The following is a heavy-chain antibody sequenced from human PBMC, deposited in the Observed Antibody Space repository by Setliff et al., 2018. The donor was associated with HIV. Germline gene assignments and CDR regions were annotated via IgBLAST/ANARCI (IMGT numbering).Heavy chain of an antibody. Sequence: LRLSCEASGFTFSTYWMSWVRQAPGKGLEWVANIKKDGSEKFYVDSVKGRFTISRDNAKNSLSLQMNSLRAEDTAVYYCARYAGGYPLNDVFDIWGQGTMVTVS. CDR3: ARYAGGYPLNDVFDI. V-gene: IGHV3-7*01. J-gene: IGHJ3*02. CDR1: GFTFSTYW. CDR2: IKKDGSEK. D-gene: IGHD3-22*01.